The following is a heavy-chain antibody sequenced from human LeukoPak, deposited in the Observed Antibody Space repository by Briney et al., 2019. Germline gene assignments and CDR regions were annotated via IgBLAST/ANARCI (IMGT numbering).Heavy chain of an antibody. CDR2: IHYSGNT. CDR3: ARADCSGGSCYFDY. J-gene: IGHJ4*02. CDR1: NGSISTTY. D-gene: IGHD2-15*01. Sequence: SSETLSLTCSVSNGSISTTYWSWIRQPPGKGLEWIGNIHYSGNTNYNSSLKSRVTISVDTSKNQFSLKMISVTAADTAVYYCARADCSGGSCYFDYWGQGTLVTVSS. V-gene: IGHV4-59*01.